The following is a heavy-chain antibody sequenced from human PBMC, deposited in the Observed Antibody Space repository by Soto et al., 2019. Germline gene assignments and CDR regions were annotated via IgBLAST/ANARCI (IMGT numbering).Heavy chain of an antibody. CDR3: ARDVDTAMVQYYYYGMDV. V-gene: IGHV1-18*01. Sequence: QVQLVQSGAEVKKPGASVKVSCKASGYTFTSYGISWVRQAPGQGLEWMGGISAYNGNTNYAQKLQGRVTMTTDTSTSTAYMELRSLRSDDTAVYYCARDVDTAMVQYYYYGMDVWGQGTTVTVSS. J-gene: IGHJ6*02. D-gene: IGHD5-18*01. CDR1: GYTFTSYG. CDR2: ISAYNGNT.